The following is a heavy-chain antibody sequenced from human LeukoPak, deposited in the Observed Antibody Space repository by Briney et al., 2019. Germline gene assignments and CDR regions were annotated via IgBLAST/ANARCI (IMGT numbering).Heavy chain of an antibody. V-gene: IGHV4-39*01. CDR1: GASISDSDFF. D-gene: IGHD4-23*01. CDR3: ARSDGGQIDY. Sequence: PSETLSLTCTVSGASISDSDFFWAWVRQPPGKGLEWIGNIYYSGTTYYNPSLKSRVSVSMDTSKKQFSLKLSSVTAADTAVYYCARSDGGQIDYWGQGTLVTVSS. J-gene: IGHJ4*02. CDR2: IYYSGTT.